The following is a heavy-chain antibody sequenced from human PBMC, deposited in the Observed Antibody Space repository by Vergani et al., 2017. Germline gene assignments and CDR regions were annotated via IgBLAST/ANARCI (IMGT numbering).Heavy chain of an antibody. CDR1: AYTFSNYY. CDR2: INPSGGHT. J-gene: IGHJ4*02. Sequence: QVQVVQSGAEVKKSGASVKVSCKTSAYTFSNYYMHWVRQAPGQGLEWMGIINPSGGHTNYAQKFQGRVTMTRDTSTSTVYMELSSLRSEDTAVYYCAREAAAGTSLFDYWGQGTLVTVSS. V-gene: IGHV1-46*01. CDR3: AREAAAGTSLFDY. D-gene: IGHD6-13*01.